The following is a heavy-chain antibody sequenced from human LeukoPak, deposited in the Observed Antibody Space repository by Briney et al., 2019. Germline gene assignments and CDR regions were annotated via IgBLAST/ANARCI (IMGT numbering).Heavy chain of an antibody. J-gene: IGHJ5*02. Sequence: PSETLSLTCTVSGDSISTSNSYWGWIRQPPGKGLEWIGSIYYSGNTYYNASLKSRVTISVDTSKNQFSLKLTSVTAADTAVYYCARVLPSIVGATKAWFDPWGQGTLVTVSS. CDR3: ARVLPSIVGATKAWFDP. D-gene: IGHD1-26*01. CDR1: GDSISTSNSY. CDR2: IYYSGNT. V-gene: IGHV4-39*01.